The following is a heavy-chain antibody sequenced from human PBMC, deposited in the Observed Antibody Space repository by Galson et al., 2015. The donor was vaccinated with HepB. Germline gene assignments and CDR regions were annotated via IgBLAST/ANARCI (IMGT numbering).Heavy chain of an antibody. D-gene: IGHD2-21*01. CDR1: GYTLTELS. J-gene: IGHJ6*03. CDR2: FDPEDGET. CDR3: ATDSKGLDYYYYCMDV. V-gene: IGHV1-24*01. Sequence: SVKVSCKVSGYTLTELSMHWVRQAPGKGLEWMGGFDPEDGETIYAQKFQGRVTMTEDTSTDTAYMELSSLRSEDTAVYYCATDSKGLDYYYYCMDVWGKGTTVTVSS.